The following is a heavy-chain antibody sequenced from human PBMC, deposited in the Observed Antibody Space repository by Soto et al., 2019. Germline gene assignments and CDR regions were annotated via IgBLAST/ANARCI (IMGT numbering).Heavy chain of an antibody. D-gene: IGHD2-8*02. J-gene: IGHJ4*02. Sequence: ASVKVSCKATGYTFTRYGISWVRQAPGQGLEWMGWISTFHGNTDYAQKFHGSITMTTDTATSTAYMELRMLTTDDMAIDYCSRANYETTGNPHDYWGQGTQVTVSS. V-gene: IGHV1-18*03. CDR1: GYTFTRYG. CDR2: ISTFHGNT. CDR3: SRANYETTGNPHDY.